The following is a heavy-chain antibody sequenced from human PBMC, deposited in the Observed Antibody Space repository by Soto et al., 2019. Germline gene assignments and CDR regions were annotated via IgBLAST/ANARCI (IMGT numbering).Heavy chain of an antibody. J-gene: IGHJ6*02. CDR1: GFTFSDYY. V-gene: IGHV3-7*01. Sequence: GGSLRLSCAASGFTFSDYYVSWVRQAPGKGLEWVANIKQDGSEKYYVDSVKGRFTISRDNAKNSLYLQMNSLRAEDTAVYYCARKVVPAAIGYMDVWGQGTTVTVSS. CDR3: ARKVVPAAIGYMDV. CDR2: IKQDGSEK. D-gene: IGHD2-2*01.